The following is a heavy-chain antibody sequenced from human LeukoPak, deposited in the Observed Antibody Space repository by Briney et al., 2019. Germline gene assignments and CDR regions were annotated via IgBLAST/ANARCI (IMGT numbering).Heavy chain of an antibody. J-gene: IGHJ6*02. CDR1: GYTFTGYY. CDR2: INPNSGGT. D-gene: IGHD5-12*01. CDR3: ARGSEAVATYYYYYGMDV. Sequence: ASVKVSCKASGYTFTGYYMHWVRQAPGQGPEWMGWINPNSGGTNYAQKFQGRVTMTRDTSISTAYMELSRLRSDDTAVYYCARGSEAVATYYYYYGMDVWGQGATVTVSS. V-gene: IGHV1-2*02.